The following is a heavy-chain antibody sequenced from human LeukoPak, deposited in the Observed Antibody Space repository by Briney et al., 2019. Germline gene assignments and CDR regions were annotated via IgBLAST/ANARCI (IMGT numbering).Heavy chain of an antibody. Sequence: GASVKVSCKASGYTFTGYYMHWVRQAPGQGLEWMGWINPNSGDTNYEQKFQGRVTMTRDTSIRTAYLELSGLRSDDTAVYYCAKNPYEYYFDYWGQGTLVTVSS. CDR3: AKNPYEYYFDY. D-gene: IGHD5-12*01. CDR2: INPNSGDT. J-gene: IGHJ4*02. V-gene: IGHV1-2*02. CDR1: GYTFTGYY.